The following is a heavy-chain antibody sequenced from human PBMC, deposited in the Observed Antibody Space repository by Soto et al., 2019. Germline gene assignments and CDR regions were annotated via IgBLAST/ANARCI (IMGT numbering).Heavy chain of an antibody. D-gene: IGHD3-22*01. CDR2: ISYDGSYK. CDR3: TKKGGYSIWFDP. Sequence: QVQLVESGGGVVQPGRSLRLSCAASGFTFSSYAMHWVRQAPGKGLEWVAVISYDGSYKYYPDSVKGRFTISRDNSKNTLYLQMNSLRAEDTAVYYCTKKGGYSIWFDPWGQGTLVTVSS. CDR1: GFTFSSYA. V-gene: IGHV3-30*18. J-gene: IGHJ5*02.